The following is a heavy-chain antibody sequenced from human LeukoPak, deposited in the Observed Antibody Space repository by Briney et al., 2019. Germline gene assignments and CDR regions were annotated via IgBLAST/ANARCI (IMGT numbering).Heavy chain of an antibody. CDR2: INHSGST. CDR1: GGSFSGYY. Sequence: SETLSLTCAVYGGSFSGYYWSWIREPPGKGLEWIGEINHSGSTNHNPSLKCRVTISVDTSKNQFFLKMSSVTAAGTGVYYCARELRVVRGVIGYRGQGSLVTVSS. V-gene: IGHV4-34*01. CDR3: ARELRVVRGVIGY. J-gene: IGHJ4*02. D-gene: IGHD3-10*01.